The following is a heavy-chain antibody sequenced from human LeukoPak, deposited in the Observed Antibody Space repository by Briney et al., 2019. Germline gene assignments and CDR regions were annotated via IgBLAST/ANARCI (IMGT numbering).Heavy chain of an antibody. CDR3: ARALAKWELLALDY. CDR2: INWNSGGT. V-gene: IGHV3-20*04. J-gene: IGHJ4*02. D-gene: IGHD1-26*01. Sequence: GGSLRLSCAASGFTFDDHGMSWVRQAPGKGLEWVSDINWNSGGTNYADSVKGRFTISRDNAKNSLYLQMNSLRAADSALYFCARALAKWELLALDYWGQGTLVTVSS. CDR1: GFTFDDHG.